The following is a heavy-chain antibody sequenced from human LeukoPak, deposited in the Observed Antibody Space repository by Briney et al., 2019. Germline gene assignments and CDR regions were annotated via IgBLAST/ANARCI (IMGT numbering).Heavy chain of an antibody. D-gene: IGHD1-26*01. CDR3: ARGLTYSGYVDY. J-gene: IGHJ4*02. CDR1: GYTFTSYD. CDR2: MNPNSGNT. Sequence: ASVKASYKASGYTFTSYDINWVRQATGQGLEWMGWMNPNSGNTGYAQKFQGRVTMTRNTSISTAYMELSSLRSEDTAVYYCARGLTYSGYVDYWGQGTLVTVSS. V-gene: IGHV1-8*01.